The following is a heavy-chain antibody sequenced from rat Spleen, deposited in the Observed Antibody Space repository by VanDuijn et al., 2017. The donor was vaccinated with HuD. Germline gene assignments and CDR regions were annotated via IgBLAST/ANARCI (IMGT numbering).Heavy chain of an antibody. Sequence: EVRLVESGGGLVRAGRSLKLSCVASGFTFSDYNMAWVRQAPKKGLEWVATISYDDSSTYYRDSVKGRFTISRDTTKSTVPLQVNSLSSEDTATHYCDPSVLAHWGQGVIVTVSS. D-gene: IGHD1-3*01. CDR2: ISYDDSST. V-gene: IGHV5-7*01. J-gene: IGHJ2*01. CDR1: GFTFSDYN. CDR3: DPSVLAH.